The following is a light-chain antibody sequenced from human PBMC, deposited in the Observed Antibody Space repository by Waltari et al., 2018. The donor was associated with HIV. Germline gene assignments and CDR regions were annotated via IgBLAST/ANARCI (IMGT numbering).Light chain of an antibody. Sequence: SYELTQPPSVSVSPGQTARITCPGDAVQKQYAHWYQQKPGQAPLLVIYKDSERPSGIPERFSGSSSGTTVTLTISGVQAEDEADYYCQSADSSGTYGVVFGGGTKLTVL. CDR3: QSADSSGTYGVV. CDR1: AVQKQY. J-gene: IGLJ2*01. V-gene: IGLV3-25*03. CDR2: KDS.